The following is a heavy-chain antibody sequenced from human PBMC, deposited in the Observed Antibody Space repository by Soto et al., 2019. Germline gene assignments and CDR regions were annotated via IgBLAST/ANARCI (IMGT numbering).Heavy chain of an antibody. CDR1: GDSITSYN. D-gene: IGHD6-13*01. CDR2: IYYTGYRGSA. Sequence: KTSETLSLTCIVTGDSITSYNWSWLRQPPGKGLEWIGFIYYTGYRGSASYNPSLKGRGTISMDTSKNQFSLKVNSLTAADTAMYYCARHKYSSSWFFDSWGQGTQVTVSS. V-gene: IGHV4-59*01. J-gene: IGHJ4*02. CDR3: ARHKYSSSWFFDS.